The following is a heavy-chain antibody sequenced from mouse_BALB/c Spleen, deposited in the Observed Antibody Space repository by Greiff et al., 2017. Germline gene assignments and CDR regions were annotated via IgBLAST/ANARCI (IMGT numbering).Heavy chain of an antibody. CDR2: INPSNGRT. Sequence: QVQLQQPGAELVKPGASVKLSCKASGYTFTSYWMHWVKQRPGQGLEWIGEINPSNGRTNYNEKFTSKATLTVDKSSSTAYMQLSSLTSEDSAVYYCARSFDYEYAMDYWGQGTSVTVSS. V-gene: IGHV1S81*02. CDR1: GYTFTSYW. J-gene: IGHJ4*01. CDR3: ARSFDYEYAMDY. D-gene: IGHD2-4*01.